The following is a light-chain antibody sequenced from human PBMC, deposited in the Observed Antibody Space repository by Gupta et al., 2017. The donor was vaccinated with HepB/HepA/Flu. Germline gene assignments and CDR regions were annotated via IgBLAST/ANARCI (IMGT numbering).Light chain of an antibody. CDR3: LYFGDSHIT. CDR2: GAS. J-gene: IGKJ5*01. V-gene: IGKV3-20*01. CDR1: ETVKTFF. Sequence: EITLTQSPGTLSLSPGETVTLSCGASETVKTFFLSWYQQKPGQAPRLLVYGASNRAADIPDRFSGVASGTDLTLTITRLEPEDFAVYYCLYFGDSHITFGQGTRLDIK.